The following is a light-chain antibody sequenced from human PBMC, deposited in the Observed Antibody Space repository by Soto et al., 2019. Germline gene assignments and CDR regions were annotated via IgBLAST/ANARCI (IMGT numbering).Light chain of an antibody. CDR3: QQYGDSPLT. Sequence: EIVMTQSPATLSVSPGERATLSCRASQSVRSNLAWYQQKPGQSPRLLIYGASSRATGIPDRFSGSGSGTDFTLTISRLEPEDFAVYHCQQYGDSPLTFGGGTKVDIK. CDR1: QSVRSN. J-gene: IGKJ4*01. CDR2: GAS. V-gene: IGKV3-20*01.